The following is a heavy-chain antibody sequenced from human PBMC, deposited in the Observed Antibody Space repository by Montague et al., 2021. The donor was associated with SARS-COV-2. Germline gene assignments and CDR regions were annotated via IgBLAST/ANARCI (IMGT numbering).Heavy chain of an antibody. Sequence: SETLSLTCAVYGGSFSGYYWTWIHQSPGKGLEWIAEINHSGTTNYNFNPSLRSRVTISVDTSKSQFSLKLSSVTAADTGVYYCARWDPQTLTLIGLRGKSAIDYWGQGTLVTVSS. D-gene: IGHD4-23*01. CDR2: INHSGTT. CDR3: ARWDPQTLTLIGLRGKSAIDY. CDR1: GGSFSGYY. J-gene: IGHJ4*02. V-gene: IGHV4-34*01.